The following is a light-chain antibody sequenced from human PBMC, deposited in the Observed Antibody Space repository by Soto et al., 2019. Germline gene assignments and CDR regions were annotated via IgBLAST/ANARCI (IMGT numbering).Light chain of an antibody. CDR2: GAS. CDR3: QHLNSYPLT. CDR1: QSVGRNY. J-gene: IGKJ4*01. Sequence: DIVLTQSPGTLSLSPGERATLSCRASQSVGRNYLAWYQQKPGQAPRLLIYGASSRATGIPDRFSGSGSGTDFTLTISSLQPEDFATYYCQHLNSYPLTFGGGTKVDI. V-gene: IGKV3-20*01.